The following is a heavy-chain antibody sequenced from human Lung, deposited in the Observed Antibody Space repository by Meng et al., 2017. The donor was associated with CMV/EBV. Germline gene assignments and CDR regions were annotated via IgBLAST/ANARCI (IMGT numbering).Heavy chain of an antibody. CDR2: IYWDDDK. D-gene: IGHD4-17*01. Sequence: QITFKESGPTLVNPTKTLPLTCTFSGFSLSTSGVGVGWIRQPPGKALEWRALIYWDDDKRYSPSLKNRLTITKDTSKNQVVLTLTNIDPVDTATYYCAHRHRLRDFDYWGQGTLVTVSS. CDR1: GFSLSTSGVG. J-gene: IGHJ4*02. CDR3: AHRHRLRDFDY. V-gene: IGHV2-5*02.